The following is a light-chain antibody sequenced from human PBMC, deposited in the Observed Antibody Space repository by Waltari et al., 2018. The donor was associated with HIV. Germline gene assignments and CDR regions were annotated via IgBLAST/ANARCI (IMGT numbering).Light chain of an antibody. CDR2: GAS. J-gene: IGKJ4*01. Sequence: EIVMTQSPATLSVSGGESATLSCRARPGGSSSLAWYQQKPGQAPRLLIYGASTRAAGIPARFSGSGSGTDFTLTISSLQSEDFAVYYCQQYYDWPLAFGGGTKVEIK. CDR3: QQYYDWPLA. CDR1: PGGSSS. V-gene: IGKV3-15*01.